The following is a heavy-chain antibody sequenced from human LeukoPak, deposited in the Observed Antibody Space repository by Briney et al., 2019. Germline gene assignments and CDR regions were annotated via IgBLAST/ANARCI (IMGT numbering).Heavy chain of an antibody. CDR1: GYSFSSSG. CDR2: ISASHGNT. Sequence: SPVKLSCKASGYSFSSSGINWVRQAPGHGLEWMGWISASHGNTDYAQNFQGRVTMTTDTSTSTAYMELKSLRSDDTAVYYCAREGRLAPWLVPGGWFDPWGQGTLVTVSS. CDR3: AREGRLAPWLVPGGWFDP. D-gene: IGHD6-19*01. J-gene: IGHJ5*02. V-gene: IGHV1-18*01.